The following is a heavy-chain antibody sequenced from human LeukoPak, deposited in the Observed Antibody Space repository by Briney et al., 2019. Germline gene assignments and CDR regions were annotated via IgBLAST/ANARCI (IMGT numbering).Heavy chain of an antibody. CDR1: GGSIISYH. V-gene: IGHV4-59*01. D-gene: IGHD4-17*01. CDR2: IYYSGTT. J-gene: IGHJ5*02. Sequence: SETLSLTCTVSGGSIISYHWSWIRQPPGKGLEWIGYIYYSGTTNYNPSLKSRVTISVDTSKNQFSLKVNSVTAADTAVYYCVRSKSGTYGWFDPWGQGTLVTVSS. CDR3: VRSKSGTYGWFDP.